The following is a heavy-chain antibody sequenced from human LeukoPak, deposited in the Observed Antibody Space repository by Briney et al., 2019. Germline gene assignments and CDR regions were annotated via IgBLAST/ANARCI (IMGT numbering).Heavy chain of an antibody. V-gene: IGHV1-8*01. J-gene: IGHJ6*02. CDR1: GYTFTSYD. CDR3: ASSRFLEWLSSIYYYGMDV. D-gene: IGHD3-3*01. CDR2: MNPNSGNT. Sequence: ASVKVSCKASGYTFTSYDINWVRQATGQGLEWMGWMNPNSGNTGYAQKFQGRVTMTRNTSISTAYMELSSLRSEDTAVYYCASSRFLEWLSSIYYYGMDVWGQGTTVTVSS.